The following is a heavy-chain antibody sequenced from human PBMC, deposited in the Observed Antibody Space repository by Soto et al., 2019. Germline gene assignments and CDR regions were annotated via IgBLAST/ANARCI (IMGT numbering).Heavy chain of an antibody. CDR1: GYTFTSYD. CDR2: MNPNSGNT. CDR3: VVWGRTYAFDI. Sequence: QVQLVQSGAEVKKPGASVKVSCKASGYTFTSYDINWVRQATGQGLEWMGWMNPNSGNTGYAQKIQGRVTMTRNTSISTAYMELSSMRSEDTAVYYCVVWGRTYAFDILGQWTMVTVSS. J-gene: IGHJ3*02. V-gene: IGHV1-8*01. D-gene: IGHD3-16*01.